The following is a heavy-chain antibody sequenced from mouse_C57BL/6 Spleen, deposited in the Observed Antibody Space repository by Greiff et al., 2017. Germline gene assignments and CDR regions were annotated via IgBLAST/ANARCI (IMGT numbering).Heavy chain of an antibody. CDR1: GFSLTSYG. CDR3: ARNGGYSNYDAMDY. V-gene: IGHV2-2*01. CDR2: IWSGGST. J-gene: IGHJ4*01. D-gene: IGHD2-5*01. Sequence: VQLQESGPGLVQPSQSLSITCTVSGFSLTSYGVHWVRQSPGKGLEWLGVIWSGGSTDYNAAFISRLSISKDNSKSQVFFKMNSLQADDTAIYYCARNGGYSNYDAMDYWGQGTSVTVSS.